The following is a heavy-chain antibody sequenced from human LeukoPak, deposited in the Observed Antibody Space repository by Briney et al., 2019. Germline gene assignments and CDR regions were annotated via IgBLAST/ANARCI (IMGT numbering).Heavy chain of an antibody. V-gene: IGHV4-30-4*01. J-gene: IGHJ3*02. CDR3: ARRVEYCSGGSCKDAFDI. CDR1: GGSISSGDYY. D-gene: IGHD2-15*01. CDR2: IYYSGST. Sequence: SETLSLTCTVSGGSISSGDYYWSWIRQPPGNGLEWIGYIYYSGSTYYNPSLKSRVTISVDTSKNQFSLKLSSVTAADTAVYYCARRVEYCSGGSCKDAFDIWGQGTMVTVSS.